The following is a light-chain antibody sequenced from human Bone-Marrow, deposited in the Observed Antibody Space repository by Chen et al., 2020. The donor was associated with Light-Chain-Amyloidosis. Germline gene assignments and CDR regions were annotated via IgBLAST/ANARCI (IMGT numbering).Light chain of an antibody. V-gene: IGKV3-20*01. Sequence: EIVLTQSPGTLSLSPGEGANLSCRASQTISSNYLTWYQQKFGQAPRLLIYGSSSRATGIQDRLTGSGSGTDFTLTINRLEPGDFEMYYCQQYGTSPLTFGGGTKVEIK. CDR1: QTISSNY. CDR2: GSS. J-gene: IGKJ4*01. CDR3: QQYGTSPLT.